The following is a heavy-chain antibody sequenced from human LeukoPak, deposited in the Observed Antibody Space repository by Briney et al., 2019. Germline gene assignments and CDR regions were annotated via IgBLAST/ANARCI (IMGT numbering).Heavy chain of an antibody. J-gene: IGHJ4*02. CDR3: AGTELGYCTVTGCPLES. D-gene: IGHD2-8*02. V-gene: IGHV4-59*01. Sequence: SETLSLTCTVSGGSISTYYWSWVRQSPGKGLEWIGHIYYSGSTNYNPSLKSRVAMSVDTSKNQFSLNLRSVTAADTALYFCAGTELGYCTVTGCPLESWGQGTLVTVSS. CDR1: GGSISTYY. CDR2: IYYSGST.